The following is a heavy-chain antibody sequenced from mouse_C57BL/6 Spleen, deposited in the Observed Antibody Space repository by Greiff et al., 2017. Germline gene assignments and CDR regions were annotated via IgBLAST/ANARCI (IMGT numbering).Heavy chain of an antibody. CDR3: ARCGPTTVVAHWYFDV. D-gene: IGHD1-1*01. CDR1: GYTFTSYW. Sequence: QVQLQQPGAELVKPGASVKMSCKASGYTFTSYWITWVKQRPGQGLEWIGDIYPGSGSTNYNEKFKSKATLPVDTSSSTAYMQLSSLTSEDSAVYYCARCGPTTVVAHWYFDVWGTGTTVTVSS. J-gene: IGHJ1*03. V-gene: IGHV1-55*01. CDR2: IYPGSGST.